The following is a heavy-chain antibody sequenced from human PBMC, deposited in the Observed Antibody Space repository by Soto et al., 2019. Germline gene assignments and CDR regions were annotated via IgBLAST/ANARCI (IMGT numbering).Heavy chain of an antibody. Sequence: QVQLQESGPGLVEPSETLSLTCTVSGGSISSYYWSWIRQPPGKGLEWIGYIYYSGSTNYNPSLKSRVTISVDTSKNQFSLKLSSVTAADTAVYYCARENHSGIVDYWGQGTLVTVSS. D-gene: IGHD1-26*01. CDR3: ARENHSGIVDY. CDR2: IYYSGST. V-gene: IGHV4-59*01. J-gene: IGHJ4*02. CDR1: GGSISSYY.